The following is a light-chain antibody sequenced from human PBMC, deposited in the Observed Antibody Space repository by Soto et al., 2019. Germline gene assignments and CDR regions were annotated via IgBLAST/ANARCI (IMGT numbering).Light chain of an antibody. CDR2: GNS. V-gene: IGLV1-40*01. J-gene: IGLJ1*01. CDR3: QSYDSSLSGDYV. Sequence: QSVLKQPPSGSGAPGQRVTISCTGSSSNIGAGYDVHWYQQLPGTAPKLLIYGNSNRPSGVPDRFSGSKSGTSASLAITGLQAEDEADYYCQSYDSSLSGDYVFGTGTKVTVL. CDR1: SSNIGAGYD.